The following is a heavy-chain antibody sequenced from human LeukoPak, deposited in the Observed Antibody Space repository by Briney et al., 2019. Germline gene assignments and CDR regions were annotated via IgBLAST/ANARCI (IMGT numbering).Heavy chain of an antibody. V-gene: IGHV4-4*02. CDR2: IYHSGST. Sequence: PSGTLSLTCAVSGGSISSSNWWSWVRQPPGKGLEWIGEIYHSGSTNYNPSLKSRVTISVDKSKNQFSLKLSSVTAADTAVYYCARVRWELPYNWFDPWGQGTLVTVSS. CDR3: ARVRWELPYNWFDP. J-gene: IGHJ5*02. D-gene: IGHD1-26*01. CDR1: GGSISSSNW.